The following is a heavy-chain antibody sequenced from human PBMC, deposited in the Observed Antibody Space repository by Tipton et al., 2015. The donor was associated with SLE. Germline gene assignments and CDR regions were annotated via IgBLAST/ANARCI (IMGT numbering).Heavy chain of an antibody. J-gene: IGHJ4*02. CDR3: IAAAGLLFDY. CDR1: GDSISSHY. V-gene: IGHV4-59*11. Sequence: TLSLTCTVSGDSISSHYWSWIRQPPGKGLEWIGYIYYSGGTNYNPSLKSRVTISIGTSKNHFSLKLSSVTAADTAVYYCIAAAGLLFDYWGQGTLVTVSS. CDR2: IYYSGGT. D-gene: IGHD6-13*01.